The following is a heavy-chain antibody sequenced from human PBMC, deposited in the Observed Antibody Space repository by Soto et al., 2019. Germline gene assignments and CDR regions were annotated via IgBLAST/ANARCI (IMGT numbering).Heavy chain of an antibody. D-gene: IGHD3-10*02. J-gene: IGHJ4*02. CDR2: IYPGDSDT. CDR3: ARLANVKGRYYFDY. Sequence: PGESLKISCTGSGYSFTSYWNGWVRQMPGKGLEWMGIIYPGDSDTRYSPSFQGQVTISADKSISTAYLQWSSRKAADTAMYYCARLANVKGRYYFDYWGQGTLVTVSS. CDR1: GYSFTSYW. V-gene: IGHV5-51*01.